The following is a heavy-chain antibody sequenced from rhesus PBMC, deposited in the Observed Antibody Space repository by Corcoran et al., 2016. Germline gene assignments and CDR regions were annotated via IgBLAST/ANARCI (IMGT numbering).Heavy chain of an antibody. CDR2: VEPEDGEA. CDR3: ATSLTGDRYFDY. D-gene: IGHD7-45*01. CDR1: GYTFTDYY. J-gene: IGHJ4*01. Sequence: EVQLVQSGAEVKKPGASVKISCKASGYTFTDYYLHWVRQAPGKGLEWMGRVEPEDGEAIHAQKVREQVTITAETSTDTAYMELSSLRSEDTAVYYCATSLTGDRYFDYWGQGVLITVSS. V-gene: IGHV1-111*02.